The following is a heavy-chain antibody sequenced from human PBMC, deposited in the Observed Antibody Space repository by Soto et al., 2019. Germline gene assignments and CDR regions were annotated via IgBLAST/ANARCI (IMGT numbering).Heavy chain of an antibody. V-gene: IGHV3-23*01. CDR1: GFTFSSYA. CDR2: ISGSGGST. Sequence: GSLRLSCAASGFTFSSYAMSWVRQAPGEGLEWVSAISGSGGSTYYADSVKGRFTISRDNSKNTLYLQMNSLRAEDTAVYYCAKNGANYYDSSGYLDYWGQGTLVTVSS. J-gene: IGHJ4*02. D-gene: IGHD3-22*01. CDR3: AKNGANYYDSSGYLDY.